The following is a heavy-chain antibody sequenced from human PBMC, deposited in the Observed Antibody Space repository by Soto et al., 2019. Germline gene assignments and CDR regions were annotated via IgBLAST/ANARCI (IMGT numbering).Heavy chain of an antibody. V-gene: IGHV3-23*01. Sequence: EVQLLESGGGVVQPGGSLRLSCAAPGFTFSSYAMSWVRQAPGKGLEWVSAISGSGGSTYYADSVKGLFTITRDKSKNPWYLQMHSLSDEYTAVYYCAKLRIQLWLFWFDPWGQGTLVAVSS. CDR2: ISGSGGST. CDR3: AKLRIQLWLFWFDP. CDR1: GFTFSSYA. D-gene: IGHD5-18*01. J-gene: IGHJ5*02.